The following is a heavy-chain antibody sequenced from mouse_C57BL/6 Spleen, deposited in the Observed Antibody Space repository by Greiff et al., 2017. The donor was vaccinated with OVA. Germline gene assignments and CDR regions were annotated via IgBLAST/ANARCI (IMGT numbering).Heavy chain of an antibody. CDR2: FISGSSTL. CDR3: ARDRYYDYDGWYFDV. D-gene: IGHD2-4*01. Sequence: EVKLMESGGGLVKPGGSLSLSCSASGFTFSDYCMHCVLQASQKGLEWVAYFISGSSTLYYAPSVKVRFTISRDTAKNTLFLQMTSLRSEDTAMYYCARDRYYDYDGWYFDVWGTGTTVTVSS. J-gene: IGHJ1*03. CDR1: GFTFSDYC. V-gene: IGHV5-17*01.